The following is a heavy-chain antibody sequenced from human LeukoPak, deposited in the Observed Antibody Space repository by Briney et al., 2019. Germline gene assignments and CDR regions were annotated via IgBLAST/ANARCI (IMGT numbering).Heavy chain of an antibody. V-gene: IGHV5-51*01. Sequence: GVSLTISCQVFGYSFSSFWFGCVRQMPGKGLEWMGIIYPGDSDTRYSPSFQSQVTNSADISISTAYLQWSSLKVSYTAIYYCARLNYFDGSGHDDYWGQGTLVTVSS. J-gene: IGHJ4*02. D-gene: IGHD3-22*01. CDR3: ARLNYFDGSGHDDY. CDR1: GYSFSSFW. CDR2: IYPGDSDT.